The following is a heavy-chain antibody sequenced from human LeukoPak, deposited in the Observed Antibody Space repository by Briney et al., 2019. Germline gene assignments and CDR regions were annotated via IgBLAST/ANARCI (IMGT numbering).Heavy chain of an antibody. Sequence: SETLSLTCTVSGGSISSYYWSWIRQPPGKGLEWIGYIYYSGSTNYNPSLKSRVTISVDTSKNQFSLKLSSVTAADTAVYYCARDYNRPSGATLPNYWGQGTLVTVSS. CDR2: IYYSGST. D-gene: IGHD2/OR15-2a*01. CDR1: GGSISSYY. J-gene: IGHJ4*02. V-gene: IGHV4-59*12. CDR3: ARDYNRPSGATLPNY.